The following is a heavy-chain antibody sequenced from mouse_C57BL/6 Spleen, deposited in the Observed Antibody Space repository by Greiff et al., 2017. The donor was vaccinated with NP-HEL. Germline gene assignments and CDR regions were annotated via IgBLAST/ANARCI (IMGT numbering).Heavy chain of an antibody. CDR3: ARNGELYLSMDY. Sequence: EVQRVESGGGLVQPGGSLSLSCAASGFTFTDYYMSWVRQPPGKALEWLGFIRNKANGYTTAYSASVKGRFTISRDNSQSILYLQMNALRAEDSATYYCARNGELYLSMDYWGQGTSVTVSS. V-gene: IGHV7-3*01. J-gene: IGHJ4*01. D-gene: IGHD5-5*01. CDR2: IRNKANGYTT. CDR1: GFTFTDYY.